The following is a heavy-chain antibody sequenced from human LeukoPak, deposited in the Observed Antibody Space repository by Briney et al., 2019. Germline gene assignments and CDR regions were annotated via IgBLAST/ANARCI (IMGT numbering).Heavy chain of an antibody. CDR1: GGSFSGSY. CDR2: INHSGST. V-gene: IGHV4-34*01. J-gene: IGHJ4*02. CDR3: ARGNIVVVVAD. Sequence: SETLSLTCAVYGGSFSGSYCSWIRQPPGKGLEWIGEINHSGSTSYNPSLKSRVTISLDTSKTQFSLKLSSVTAADTAVYYCARGNIVVVVADWGQGTLVTVSS. D-gene: IGHD2-15*01.